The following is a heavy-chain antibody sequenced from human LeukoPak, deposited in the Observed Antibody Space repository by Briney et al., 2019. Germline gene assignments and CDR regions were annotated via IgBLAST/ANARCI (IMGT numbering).Heavy chain of an antibody. J-gene: IGHJ6*03. CDR1: GYTFTSYG. V-gene: IGHV1-46*01. Sequence: GASVKVSCKASGYTFTSYGISWVRQAPGQGLEWMGIINPSGGSTSYAQKFQGRVTMTRDMSTSTVYMELSSLRSEDTAVYYCARDREYSYGLYYYYYMDVWGKGTTVTVSS. CDR2: INPSGGST. CDR3: ARDREYSYGLYYYYYMDV. D-gene: IGHD5-18*01.